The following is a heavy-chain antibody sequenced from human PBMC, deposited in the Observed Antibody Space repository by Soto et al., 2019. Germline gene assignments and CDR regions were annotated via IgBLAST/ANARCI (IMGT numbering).Heavy chain of an antibody. D-gene: IGHD3-3*01. V-gene: IGHV2-5*02. CDR1: GFSLTTSGVG. Sequence: QITLNESGPTPVKPRQPLTLTCTFSGFSLTTSGVGVGWIRQSPGKAPEWLALIYWDDDKRYSPSLKSRLTITKDTSKTLVVLTMADLDPADTAIYYCAHRVLRTVFGLVTTTAIYFDFWGQGTPVAVSS. CDR2: IYWDDDK. J-gene: IGHJ4*02. CDR3: AHRVLRTVFGLVTTTAIYFDF.